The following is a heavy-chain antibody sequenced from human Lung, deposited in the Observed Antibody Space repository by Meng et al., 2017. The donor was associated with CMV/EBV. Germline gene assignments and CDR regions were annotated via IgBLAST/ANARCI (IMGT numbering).Heavy chain of an antibody. Sequence: GESLKISCTASGFTFDSYGMNWVRQAPGKGLEWVSCITRRSDYIRYADSVKGRFTISRDNARNSLYLQMNSLRADDTAVYYCARPLYGDYEGGAVDIWGQRTMVTFSS. CDR3: ARPLYGDYEGGAVDI. D-gene: IGHD4-17*01. CDR1: GFTFDSYG. J-gene: IGHJ3*02. CDR2: ITRRSDYI. V-gene: IGHV3-21*01.